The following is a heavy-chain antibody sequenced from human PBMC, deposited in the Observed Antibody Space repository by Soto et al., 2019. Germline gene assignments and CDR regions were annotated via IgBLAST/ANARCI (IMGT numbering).Heavy chain of an antibody. CDR3: AKAKDSSSWYPVYFQH. J-gene: IGHJ1*01. D-gene: IGHD6-13*01. CDR2: ISGSGGST. CDR1: GFTFSSHA. V-gene: IGHV3-23*01. Sequence: PGGSLRLSCAASGFTFSSHAMSWVRQAPGKGLEWVSAISGSGGSTYYADSVKGRFTISRDNSKNTLYLQMNSLRAEDTAVYYCAKAKDSSSWYPVYFQHWGQRTLVIVSS.